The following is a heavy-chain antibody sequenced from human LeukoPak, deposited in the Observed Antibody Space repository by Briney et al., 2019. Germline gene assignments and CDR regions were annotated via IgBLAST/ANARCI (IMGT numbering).Heavy chain of an antibody. Sequence: GGSLRLSCAVSGFTFSTYTMNWVRQAPGKGLEWVSSISDSGRSIYYADSVKGRFTISRDNSKSTLYLQMNSLRAEDTAVYYCAKAVPFPTYVADPTGGWFDPWGQGTLVTVSS. CDR1: GFTFSTYT. V-gene: IGHV3-23*01. CDR3: AKAVPFPTYVADPTGGWFDP. J-gene: IGHJ5*02. D-gene: IGHD2/OR15-2a*01. CDR2: ISDSGRSI.